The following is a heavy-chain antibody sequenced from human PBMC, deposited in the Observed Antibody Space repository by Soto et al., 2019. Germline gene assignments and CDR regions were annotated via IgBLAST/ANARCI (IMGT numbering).Heavy chain of an antibody. CDR3: ARDGGGSYYGSPHGSGMDV. CDR2: IIPIFGTA. Sequence: QVQLVQSGAEVKKPGSSVKVSCKASGGTFSSYAISWVRQAPGQGLEWMGGIIPIFGTANSAQKFQGRVTITADESMSNACMERSSLRSEDTAVYYCARDGGGSYYGSPHGSGMDVWGQGTTVTVSS. D-gene: IGHD1-26*01. V-gene: IGHV1-69*01. J-gene: IGHJ6*02. CDR1: GGTFSSYA.